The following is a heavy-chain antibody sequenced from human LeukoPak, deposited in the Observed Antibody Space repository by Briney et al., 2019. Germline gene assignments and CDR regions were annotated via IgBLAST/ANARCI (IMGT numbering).Heavy chain of an antibody. Sequence: ASVKVSCKVSGYSLTELSMHWVRPAPGKGLEWMEGFDPDDGETPLFAQKFQGRVSMTEDTSTDTAYMELSSLSSEDTAVYYCATGTIYCSSCSGDYWGQGTLVTVSS. V-gene: IGHV1-24*01. CDR1: GYSLTELS. CDR3: ATGTIYCSSCSGDY. D-gene: IGHD2-2*01. CDR2: FDPDDGET. J-gene: IGHJ4*02.